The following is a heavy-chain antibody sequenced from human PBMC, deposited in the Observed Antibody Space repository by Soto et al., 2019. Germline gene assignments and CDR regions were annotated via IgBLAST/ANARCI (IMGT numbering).Heavy chain of an antibody. CDR1: GYTFTSYG. Sequence: ASVKVSCKASGYTFTSYGISWVRQAPGQGLEWMGWISAYNGNTNYAQKLQGRVPMTTDTSTSTAYMELRSLRSDDTAVYYCARVGYCSGGSCYSEVNFEYFQHWGQGTLVTVSS. CDR2: ISAYNGNT. CDR3: ARVGYCSGGSCYSEVNFEYFQH. V-gene: IGHV1-18*01. J-gene: IGHJ1*01. D-gene: IGHD2-15*01.